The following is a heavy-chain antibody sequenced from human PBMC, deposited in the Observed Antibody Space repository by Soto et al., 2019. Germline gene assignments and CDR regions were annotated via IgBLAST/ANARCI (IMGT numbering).Heavy chain of an antibody. J-gene: IGHJ4*02. CDR2: IYYSGST. Sequence: PSETLSLTCTVSGGSISSYYWSWIRQPPGKGLEWIGYIYYSGSTNYNPSLKSRVTISVDASKNQFSLKLSSVTAADTAVYYCVYSSSWYDPDYWGQGTLVTVSS. D-gene: IGHD6-13*01. CDR1: GGSISSYY. CDR3: VYSSSWYDPDY. V-gene: IGHV4-59*01.